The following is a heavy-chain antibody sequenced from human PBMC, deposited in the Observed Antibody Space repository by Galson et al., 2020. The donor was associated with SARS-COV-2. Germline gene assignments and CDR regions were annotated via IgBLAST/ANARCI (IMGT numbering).Heavy chain of an antibody. J-gene: IGHJ4*02. CDR3: ARLGPGGSCYYDSSGYCHFDY. Sequence: SETLSLTCTVSGGSISSSSYYWGWIRQPPGKGLEWIGSIHYSGSTYYNPSLKSRVTISVDTSKNQFSLKLSSVTAADTAVYYCARLGPGGSCYYDSSGYCHFDYWGQGTLVTVSS. CDR1: GGSISSSSYY. V-gene: IGHV4-39*01. CDR2: IHYSGST. D-gene: IGHD3-22*01.